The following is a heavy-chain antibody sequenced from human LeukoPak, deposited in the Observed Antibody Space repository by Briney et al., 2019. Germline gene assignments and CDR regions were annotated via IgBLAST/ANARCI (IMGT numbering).Heavy chain of an antibody. J-gene: IGHJ4*02. CDR1: GFTFGSYV. V-gene: IGHV3-23*01. CDR2: INTSGRST. D-gene: IGHD3-22*01. Sequence: GESLTLSCAPSGFTFGSYVMRWARQAPGEGLGWVSGINTSGRSTAYADSVKGRFTISRDNPRNTLYMQMNSLRAEDAALYYCAIMHPYYDGNGYWVQWGQGTLVTVSS. CDR3: AIMHPYYDGNGYWVQ.